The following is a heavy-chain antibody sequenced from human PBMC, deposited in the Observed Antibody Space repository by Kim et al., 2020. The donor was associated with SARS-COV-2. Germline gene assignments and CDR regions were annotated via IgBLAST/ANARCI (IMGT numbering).Heavy chain of an antibody. V-gene: IGHV3-23*01. Sequence: GGSLRLSCTASGFTFTNYAMNWVRQTPGKGLEWVSGINPSGGTTYYADSVKGRFTISRDNSENTLYLQVNSLRAEDTATYYCAKSSGATTGRLNYWGQGT. CDR1: GFTFTNYA. J-gene: IGHJ4*02. CDR3: AKSSGATTGRLNY. CDR2: INPSGGTT. D-gene: IGHD1-1*01.